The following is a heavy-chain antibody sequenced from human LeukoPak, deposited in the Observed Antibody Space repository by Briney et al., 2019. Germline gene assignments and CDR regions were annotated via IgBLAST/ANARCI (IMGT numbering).Heavy chain of an antibody. J-gene: IGHJ5*02. V-gene: IGHV4-39*07. CDR2: IYYSGST. CDR3: ARQRFTMRAYAGNWFDP. D-gene: IGHD3-10*01. Sequence: WVRQPPGKGLEWIGSIYYSGSTYYNPSLKSRVTISVDTSKNQFSLKLSSVTAADTAVYYCARQRFTMRAYAGNWFDPWGQGTLVTVSS.